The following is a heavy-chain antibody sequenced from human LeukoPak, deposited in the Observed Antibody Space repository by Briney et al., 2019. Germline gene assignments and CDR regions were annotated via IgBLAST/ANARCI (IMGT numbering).Heavy chain of an antibody. V-gene: IGHV3-21*01. J-gene: IGHJ4*02. CDR3: ARRHDYSNYPDY. Sequence: GRSLRLSCAASGFTFSSYSMNWVRQAPGKGLEWVSSISSSSSYIYYADSVKGRFTISRDNAKNSLYLQMNSLRAEDTAVYYCARRHDYSNYPDYWGQGTLVTVSS. D-gene: IGHD4-11*01. CDR2: ISSSSSYI. CDR1: GFTFSSYS.